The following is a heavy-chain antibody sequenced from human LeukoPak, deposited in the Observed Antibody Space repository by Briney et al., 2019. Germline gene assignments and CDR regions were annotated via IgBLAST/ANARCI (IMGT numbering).Heavy chain of an antibody. CDR3: ARVLGFLPDTLKGSDY. CDR1: GYTFTNYG. Sequence: VASVKVSCKASGYTFTNYGISWVRQAPGQGLEWVGWISAYNRKTNYAQKLQGRVTMTTDTSTTTAYMELRSLRSDDTAVYYCARVLGFLPDTLKGSDYWGQGTLVTVSS. J-gene: IGHJ4*02. CDR2: ISAYNRKT. V-gene: IGHV1-18*01.